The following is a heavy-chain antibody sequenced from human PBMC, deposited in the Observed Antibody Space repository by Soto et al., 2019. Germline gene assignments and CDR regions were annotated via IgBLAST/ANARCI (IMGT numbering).Heavy chain of an antibody. CDR3: AHSLIGYYYDSSGSNWFDP. D-gene: IGHD3-22*01. CDR1: GFSLSTSGVG. Sequence: QITLKESGPTLVKPTQTLTLTCTFSGFSLSTSGVGVGWIRLPPGKALEWLPLLYWDDDKRYSPSLKSRLTITKDNSKNQVVLTMTNMDPVDTAAYYCAHSLIGYYYDSSGSNWFDPWGQGTLVTVSS. V-gene: IGHV2-5*02. CDR2: LYWDDDK. J-gene: IGHJ5*02.